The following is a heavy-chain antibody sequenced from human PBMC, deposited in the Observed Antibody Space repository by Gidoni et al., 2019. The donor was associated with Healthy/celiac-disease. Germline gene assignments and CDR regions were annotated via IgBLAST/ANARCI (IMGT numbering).Heavy chain of an antibody. CDR2: ISSSSSYT. Sequence: QVQLVESGGGLVQPGGSLRLSCAASGFPFSDYYMSWIRQAPGKGLEWVSYISSSSSYTNYADSVKGRFTISRDNAKNSLYLQMNSLRAEDTAVYYCARGGFGSTYPSDYWGQGTLVTVSS. CDR1: GFPFSDYY. CDR3: ARGGFGSTYPSDY. V-gene: IGHV3-11*05. J-gene: IGHJ4*02. D-gene: IGHD3-10*01.